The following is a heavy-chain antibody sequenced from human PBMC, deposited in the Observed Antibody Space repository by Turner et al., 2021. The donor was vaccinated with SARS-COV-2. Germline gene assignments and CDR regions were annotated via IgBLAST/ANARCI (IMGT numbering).Heavy chain of an antibody. CDR3: ARQLTTVTTWVDP. Sequence: EVQLVESGGGLFQLGGALRLSCAASGFTVSSNYMSWVRQAPGKGLEWVSVIYSGGSTYYADAVKGRFTISRDNSKNTLYLQMNSLRAEDTAVYYCARQLTTVTTWVDPWGQGTLVTVSS. D-gene: IGHD4-17*01. J-gene: IGHJ5*02. CDR1: GFTVSSNY. V-gene: IGHV3-53*01. CDR2: IYSGGST.